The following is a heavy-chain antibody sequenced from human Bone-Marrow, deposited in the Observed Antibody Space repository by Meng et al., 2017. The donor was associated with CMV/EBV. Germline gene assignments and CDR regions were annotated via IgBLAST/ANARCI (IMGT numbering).Heavy chain of an antibody. J-gene: IGHJ5*02. CDR2: IIPNLGIG. D-gene: IGHD2-21*01. CDR3: AGDIQVGFPRENKWFDP. Sequence: SVKDSRKASGGTFSSYTISWVRQAPGQGLGWMGRIIPNLGIGNYAQKFLGRVTITADKSTSTAYIVLSSPRSEDTDVYYCAGDIQVGFPRENKWFDPWGQGTLVTVSS. CDR1: GGTFSSYT. V-gene: IGHV1-69*04.